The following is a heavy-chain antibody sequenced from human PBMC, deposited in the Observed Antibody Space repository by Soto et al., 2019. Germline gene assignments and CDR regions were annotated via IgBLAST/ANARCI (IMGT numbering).Heavy chain of an antibody. V-gene: IGHV3-23*01. CDR2: ISGSGGST. CDR1: GVTFSSYA. CDR3: ATDMIPFGGVIVSYFQH. Sequence: GESLRLSCAASGVTFSSYARSWVRQAPGKGLEGVSAISGSGGSTYYADSVKGRFTISRDNSKNTLYLQMNSLRAEVTAVYYCATDMIPFGGVIVSYFQHWGQGPLVTVSS. D-gene: IGHD3-16*02. J-gene: IGHJ1*01.